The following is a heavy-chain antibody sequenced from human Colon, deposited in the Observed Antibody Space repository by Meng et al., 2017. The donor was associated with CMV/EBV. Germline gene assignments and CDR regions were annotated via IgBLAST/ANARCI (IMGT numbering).Heavy chain of an antibody. CDR1: GFTFSDYA. D-gene: IGHD1-26*01. CDR3: ARDRSRGSSVDFGD. CDR2: ISSSSDTI. J-gene: IGHJ4*02. Sequence: GGSLRLSCAASGFTFSDYAMNWIRQAPGKGLEWISYISSSSDTIYYSGSVKGRFTISRDNANNLLYLQMNSLRGEDTGVYYCARDRSRGSSVDFGDWGQGTLVTVSS. V-gene: IGHV3-11*04.